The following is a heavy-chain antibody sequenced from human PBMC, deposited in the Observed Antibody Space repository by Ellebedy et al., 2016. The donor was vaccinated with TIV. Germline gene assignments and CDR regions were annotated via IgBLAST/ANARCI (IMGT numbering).Heavy chain of an antibody. V-gene: IGHV1-2*02. J-gene: IGHJ4*02. CDR3: ARSPSPHIPDFDY. CDR1: GYTFTGYY. D-gene: IGHD2-21*01. CDR2: INPKSGGT. Sequence: ASVKVSCKASGYTFTGYYMHWVRQAPGQGLEWMGWINPKSGGTNYAQKFQGRVTMTRDTSISTAYMELSRLRSDDTAVYYCARSPSPHIPDFDYWGQGTLVTVSS.